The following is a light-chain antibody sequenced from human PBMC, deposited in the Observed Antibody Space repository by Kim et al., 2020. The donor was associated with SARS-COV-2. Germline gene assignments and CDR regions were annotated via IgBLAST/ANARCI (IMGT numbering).Light chain of an antibody. V-gene: IGKV3-15*01. J-gene: IGKJ4*01. CDR1: QSVKNN. CDR3: QQYNNWPLT. Sequence: ILMTQSPATLSVSLGERVTLSCRASQSVKNNLAWYQQKPGQAPRLLIYGAFSRATGIPARFSGSGSGTEFTLTISSLQSEDFAVYYCQQYNNWPLTFGGGTKVDIK. CDR2: GAF.